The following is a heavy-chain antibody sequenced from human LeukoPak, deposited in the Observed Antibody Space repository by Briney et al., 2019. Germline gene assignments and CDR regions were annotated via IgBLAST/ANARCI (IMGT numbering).Heavy chain of an antibody. CDR3: ERFYYYDFWSGYHPPYFDY. V-gene: IGHV3-21*01. D-gene: IGHD3-3*01. CDR1: GFTFSSYS. J-gene: IGHJ4*02. CDR2: ISSSSYI. Sequence: GGSLRLSCAASGFTFSSYSMNWVRQAPGKGLEWVSSISSSSYIYYADSVKGRFTISRDNAKNSLYLQMSSLRAEDTAVYYCERFYYYDFWSGYHPPYFDYWGQGTLVTVSS.